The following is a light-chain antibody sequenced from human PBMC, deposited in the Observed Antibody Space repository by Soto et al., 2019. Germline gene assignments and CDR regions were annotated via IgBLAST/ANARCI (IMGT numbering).Light chain of an antibody. V-gene: IGKV1-27*01. Sequence: DIRITHCPSSLAASVGDRVTITCRASQGIANYLAWYQHKPGKVPNLLIYAASTLQSGVPSRFSGGGSGTDFTLTISSLQPEDVATYYCQKYNSAPRTFGQGTKVDIK. CDR3: QKYNSAPRT. J-gene: IGKJ1*01. CDR2: AAS. CDR1: QGIANY.